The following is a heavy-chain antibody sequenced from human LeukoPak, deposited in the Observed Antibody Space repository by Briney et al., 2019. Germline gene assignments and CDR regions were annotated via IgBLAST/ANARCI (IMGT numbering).Heavy chain of an antibody. Sequence: SETLSLTCTVSGGSISSSSYYWGWIRQPPGKGLEWIGSIYFSGSTYYNPSLKSRVTISVDTSKNQFSLKLSSVTAADTAVYYCASQRYCSSTSCCTPVPYYYYYMDVWGKGTTVTVSS. D-gene: IGHD2-2*02. J-gene: IGHJ6*03. V-gene: IGHV4-39*01. CDR1: GGSISSSSYY. CDR3: ASQRYCSSTSCCTPVPYYYYYMDV. CDR2: IYFSGST.